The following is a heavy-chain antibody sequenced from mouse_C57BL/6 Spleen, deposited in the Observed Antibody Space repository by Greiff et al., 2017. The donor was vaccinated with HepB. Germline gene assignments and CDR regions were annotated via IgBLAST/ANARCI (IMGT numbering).Heavy chain of an antibody. J-gene: IGHJ2*01. V-gene: IGHV3-6*01. D-gene: IGHD2-1*01. CDR2: ISYDGSN. CDR1: GYSITSGYY. CDR3: ARDPLYGNWGY. Sequence: EVQLQQSGPGLVKPSQSLSLTCSVTGYSITSGYYWNWIRQFPGNKLEWMGYISYDGSNNYNPSLKNRISITRDTSKNQFFLKLNSVTTEDTATYYCARDPLYGNWGYWGQGTTLTVSS.